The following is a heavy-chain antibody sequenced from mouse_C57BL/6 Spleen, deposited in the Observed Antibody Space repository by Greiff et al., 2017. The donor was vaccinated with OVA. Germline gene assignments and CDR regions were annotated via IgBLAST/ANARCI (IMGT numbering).Heavy chain of an antibody. Sequence: QVQLQQPGAELVMPGASVKLSCKASGYTFTSYWMHWVKQRPGQGLEWIGEIDPSDSYTNYNQKFKGKSTLTVDKSSSTAYLQLSSLTSEDSAVSYGARGPYCYGSSLWYFDVWGTGTTVTVSS. J-gene: IGHJ1*03. V-gene: IGHV1-69*01. CDR1: GYTFTSYW. D-gene: IGHD1-1*01. CDR2: IDPSDSYT. CDR3: ARGPYCYGSSLWYFDV.